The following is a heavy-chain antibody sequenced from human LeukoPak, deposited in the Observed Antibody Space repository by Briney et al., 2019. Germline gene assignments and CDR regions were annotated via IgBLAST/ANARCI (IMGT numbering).Heavy chain of an antibody. J-gene: IGHJ4*02. CDR2: IIPILGIA. Sequence: GASVKVSCKASGGTFISYTISWVRQAPGQGLEWMGRIIPILGIANYAQKFQGRVTITADKSTSTAYMELSSLRSEDTAVYYCARGSYDALHFDYWGQGTLVTVSS. D-gene: IGHD3-22*01. CDR1: GGTFISYT. CDR3: ARGSYDALHFDY. V-gene: IGHV1-69*02.